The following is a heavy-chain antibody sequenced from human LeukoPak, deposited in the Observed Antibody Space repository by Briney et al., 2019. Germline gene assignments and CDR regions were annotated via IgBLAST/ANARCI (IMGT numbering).Heavy chain of an antibody. D-gene: IGHD6-13*01. V-gene: IGHV3-66*01. CDR2: IYSGGST. CDR1: GFTVSSNY. Sequence: PGGSLRLSCAASGFTVSSNYMSWVRQAPGKGLEWVSVIYSGGSTYYADSVKGRFTISRDNSKNTLYLQMNSLRAEDTAVYYCARSSSSWFVDYWGQGTLVTVSS. CDR3: ARSSSSWFVDY. J-gene: IGHJ4*02.